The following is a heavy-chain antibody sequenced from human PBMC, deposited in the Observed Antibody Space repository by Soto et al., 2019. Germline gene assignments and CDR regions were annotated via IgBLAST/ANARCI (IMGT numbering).Heavy chain of an antibody. CDR3: EKNVATSLVGCHCGMAV. D-gene: IGHD5-18*01. CDR1: GGTFSSYA. V-gene: IGHV1-69*01. Sequence: QVQLVQSGAEVKKPGSSVKVSCKASGGTFSSYAISWVRQAPGQGLEWMGGIIPISGTANYAKKFQGRGTITADETTSTAYMELSSLRSEDTAVYYCEKNVATSLVGCHCGMAVWGQGTTVTVSS. CDR2: IIPISGTA. J-gene: IGHJ6*02.